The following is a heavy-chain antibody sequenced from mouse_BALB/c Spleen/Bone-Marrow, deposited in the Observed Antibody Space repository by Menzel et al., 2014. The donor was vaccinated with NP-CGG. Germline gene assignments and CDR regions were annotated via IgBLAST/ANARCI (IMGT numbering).Heavy chain of an antibody. CDR3: ARGGNYYGRGFDY. J-gene: IGHJ2*01. CDR1: GYTFTSYV. V-gene: IGHV1-14*01. CDR2: INPYHDGS. D-gene: IGHD1-1*01. Sequence: EVHLVESGPELVKPGASVKMSCKASGYTFTSYVLHWVMQKPGQGLAWIGFINPYHDGSKYNEESKGKATLTSDKSSTTAYMNHSSLSAEDSAVYCCARGGNYYGRGFDYWGQGTPLTVSS.